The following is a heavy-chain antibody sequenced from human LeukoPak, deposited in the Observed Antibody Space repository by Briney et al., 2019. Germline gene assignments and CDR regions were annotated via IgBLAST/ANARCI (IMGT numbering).Heavy chain of an antibody. CDR1: GGTFSSYA. V-gene: IGHV1-69*04. CDR2: IIPILGIA. J-gene: IGHJ4*02. CDR3: ARGLASGHLDY. D-gene: IGHD3-10*01. Sequence: ASVTVSCKASGGTFSSYAISWVRQAPGQGLEWMGRIIPILGIANYAQKFQGRVTITADKSTSTAYMELSSLRSEDTAVYYCARGLASGHLDYWGQGTLVTVSS.